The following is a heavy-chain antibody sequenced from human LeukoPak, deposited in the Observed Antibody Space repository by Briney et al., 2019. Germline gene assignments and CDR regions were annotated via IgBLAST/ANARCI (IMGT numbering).Heavy chain of an antibody. V-gene: IGHV3-30*18. J-gene: IGHJ6*02. CDR2: MSYDGTNE. CDR3: AKDQMAENLRLSGMDV. Sequence: GGSLRLSCEASGFIFSNYGIQWVRQGPGKGVEWVAFMSYDGTNENYKESVKGRFIISRDNSKNTLYLQMNSLRPEDAAVYFCAKDQMAENLRLSGMDVWGQGTTVTV. CDR1: GFIFSNYG. D-gene: IGHD5-24*01.